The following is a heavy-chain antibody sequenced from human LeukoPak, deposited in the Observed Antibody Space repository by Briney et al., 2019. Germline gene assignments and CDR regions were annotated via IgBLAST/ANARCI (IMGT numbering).Heavy chain of an antibody. V-gene: IGHV1-8*01. Sequence: ASVKVSCKASGYTFTSYDINWVRQATGQGLEWMGWMNPNSGNTGYAQKFQGRVTMTRNTSISTAYMELSSLRSEDTAVYYCARGTRPAYYYDSSGYYGCWGQGTLVTVSS. CDR3: ARGTRPAYYYDSSGYYGC. CDR1: GYTFTSYD. CDR2: MNPNSGNT. D-gene: IGHD3-22*01. J-gene: IGHJ4*02.